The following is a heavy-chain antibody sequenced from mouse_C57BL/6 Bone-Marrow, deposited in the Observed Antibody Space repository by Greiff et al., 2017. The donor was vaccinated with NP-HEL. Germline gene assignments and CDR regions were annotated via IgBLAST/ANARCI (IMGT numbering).Heavy chain of an antibody. CDR2: IYPVGGYT. V-gene: IGHV1-63*01. J-gene: IGHJ2*01. CDR1: GYTFTNYC. Sequence: VQLQQSGAELVRPGTSVKMSCKASGYTFTNYCIGWAKQRPGHGLEWIGDIYPVGGYTKYNEKFKGTATLTADTSSSTAYLQLSSLTYEDSAIYDCAKAEYFDYWGQGTTLTVSS. CDR3: AKAEYFDY.